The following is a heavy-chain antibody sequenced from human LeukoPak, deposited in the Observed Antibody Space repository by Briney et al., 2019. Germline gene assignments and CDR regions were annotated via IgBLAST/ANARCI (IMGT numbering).Heavy chain of an antibody. D-gene: IGHD1-26*01. CDR1: GYTFSTYG. CDR3: ARNAGSYFEFAP. J-gene: IGHJ5*02. V-gene: IGHV1-18*01. CDR2: ISGNSGKT. Sequence: ASVKVSCKTSGYTFSTYGLSWVRQAPGQGLEWMGWISGNSGKTHYAQKFQDRVTLTTDTSSTTAFMELRSLRSDDTAMYYCARNAGSYFEFAPWGQGTLVTVSS.